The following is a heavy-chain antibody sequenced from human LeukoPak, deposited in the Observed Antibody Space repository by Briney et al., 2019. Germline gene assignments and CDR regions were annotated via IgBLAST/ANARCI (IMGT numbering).Heavy chain of an antibody. D-gene: IGHD1-26*01. CDR1: GYTFSTYG. CDR3: ARNAGSYFEFAP. J-gene: IGHJ5*02. V-gene: IGHV1-18*01. CDR2: ISGNSGKT. Sequence: ASVKVSCKTSGYTFSTYGLSWVRQAPGQGLEWMGWISGNSGKTHYAQKFQDRVTLTTDTSSTTAFMELRSLRSDDTAMYYCARNAGSYFEFAPWGQGTLVTVSS.